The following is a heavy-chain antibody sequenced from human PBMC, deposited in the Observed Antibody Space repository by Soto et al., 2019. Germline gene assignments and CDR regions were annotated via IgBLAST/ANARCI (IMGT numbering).Heavy chain of an antibody. V-gene: IGHV1-18*01. CDR2: PTSYNGNT. CDR3: ARGHCSSASCYAMGYYDIDC. Sequence: QVQLVQSGAEVKMPGASVKVSCKASGYTFTNYGISWVRQAPGQGREWREWPTSYNGNTNYAQKLQGRVTMTTDTYTSTAYMELRSLRSDDTAVYYWARGHCSSASCYAMGYYDIDCWGQGPTVSVSS. J-gene: IGHJ6*02. CDR1: GYTFTNYG. D-gene: IGHD2-2*01.